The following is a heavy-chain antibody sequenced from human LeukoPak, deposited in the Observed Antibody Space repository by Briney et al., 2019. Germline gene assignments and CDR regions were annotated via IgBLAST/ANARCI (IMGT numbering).Heavy chain of an antibody. D-gene: IGHD6-13*01. V-gene: IGHV3-7*01. CDR1: GFTFSSYW. CDR2: IKQDGSEK. J-gene: IGHJ4*02. Sequence: GGSLRLSCAASGFTFSSYWMSWVRQAPGKGLEWVANIKQDGSEKYYVDSVKGRFTISRDNAKNSLYLQMNSLRAEDTAVYYCASPYSSRWGRLALFDYWGQGTLVTVSS. CDR3: ASPYSSRWGRLALFDY.